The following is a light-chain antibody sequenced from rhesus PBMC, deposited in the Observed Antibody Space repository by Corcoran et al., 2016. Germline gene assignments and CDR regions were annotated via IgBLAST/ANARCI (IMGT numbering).Light chain of an antibody. CDR3: QQHNSSPLT. CDR1: QGITNW. V-gene: IGKV1-69*01. CDR2: SAS. J-gene: IGKJ3*01. Sequence: DIQMTQSPSSLSASVGDRVIITCRASQGITNWLAWYQQKPRKGPKLLIYSASNLETGVPSRFSGSGSWTDFTLTISSLQPEDIATYYCQQHNSSPLTFGPGTKLDIK.